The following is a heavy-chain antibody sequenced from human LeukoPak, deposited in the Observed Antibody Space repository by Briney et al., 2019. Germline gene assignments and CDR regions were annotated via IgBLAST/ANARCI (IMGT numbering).Heavy chain of an antibody. J-gene: IGHJ4*02. CDR3: ARHTYYYDSSGYDY. V-gene: IGHV3-21*01. CDR2: ISSSSSYI. Sequence: WGSLRLSCAASGFTFSSYSMNWVRQAPGKGLEWVSSISSSSSYIYYADSVKGRFTISRDNAKNSLYLQMNSLRAEDTAVYYCARHTYYYDSSGYDYWGQGTLVTVSS. D-gene: IGHD3-22*01. CDR1: GFTFSSYS.